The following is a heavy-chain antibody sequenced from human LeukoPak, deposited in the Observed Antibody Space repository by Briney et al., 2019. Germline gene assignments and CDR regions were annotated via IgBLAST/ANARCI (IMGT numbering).Heavy chain of an antibody. D-gene: IGHD3-3*01. V-gene: IGHV1-69*13. Sequence: ASVKVSCKASGGTFSSYAISWVRQAPGQGLEWMGGIIPIFATANYAQKFQGRVTITADESTSTAFMELSSLRSEDTAVYYCARGNPRSLLPYYVDYWGQGTLVTGSS. CDR1: GGTFSSYA. CDR3: ARGNPRSLLPYYVDY. CDR2: IIPIFATA. J-gene: IGHJ4*02.